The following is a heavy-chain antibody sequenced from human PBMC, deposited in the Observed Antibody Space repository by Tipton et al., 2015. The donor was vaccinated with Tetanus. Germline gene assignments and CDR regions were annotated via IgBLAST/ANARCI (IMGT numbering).Heavy chain of an antibody. Sequence: QVQLVQSGAEVKKPGASVKVSCKASGYTFTSYDINWVRQATGQGLEWMGWMNPNSGNTGYAQKFQGRVTMTRNTSISTAYMELSSLRSEDTAVYYCARGTYYDSSGHLQGYDYWGQGTLVTVSS. CDR1: GYTFTSYD. D-gene: IGHD3-22*01. CDR2: MNPNSGNT. CDR3: ARGTYYDSSGHLQGYDY. V-gene: IGHV1-8*01. J-gene: IGHJ4*02.